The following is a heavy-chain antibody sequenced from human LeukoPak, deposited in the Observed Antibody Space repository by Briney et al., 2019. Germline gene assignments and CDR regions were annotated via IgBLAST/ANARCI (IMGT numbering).Heavy chain of an antibody. CDR1: GFTFRSYW. Sequence: GGSLGLSCAASGFTFRSYWMSWVRQAPGKVLQLLANITQEGSEEYYVVSVKGRFTISRVNAKNSLNLQIYCLGAEDTAVYYCAREGIAAAGKGGFDYWGQGTLVTGSS. CDR2: ITQEGSEE. D-gene: IGHD6-13*01. J-gene: IGHJ4*02. CDR3: AREGIAAAGKGGFDY. V-gene: IGHV3-7*01.